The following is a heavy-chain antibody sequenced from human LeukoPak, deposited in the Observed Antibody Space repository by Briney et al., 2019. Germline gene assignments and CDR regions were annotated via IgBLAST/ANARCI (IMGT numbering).Heavy chain of an antibody. Sequence: GGSLRLSCAASGFTFSSYWMSWVRQAPGKGLEWVANIKQDGSEKYYVDSVKGRFTISRDNAKNSLYLQMNSLRAEYTAVYYCAWTSDYYDTSGYYTPFAFDIWGQGTMVTVSS. CDR3: AWTSDYYDTSGYYTPFAFDI. CDR1: GFTFSSYW. V-gene: IGHV3-7*04. CDR2: IKQDGSEK. J-gene: IGHJ3*02. D-gene: IGHD3-22*01.